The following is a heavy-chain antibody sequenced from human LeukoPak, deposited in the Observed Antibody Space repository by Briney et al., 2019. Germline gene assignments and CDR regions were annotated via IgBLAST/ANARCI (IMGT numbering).Heavy chain of an antibody. CDR2: MNQDGSQK. CDR1: GFTFSSYW. J-gene: IGHJ6*04. V-gene: IGHV3-7*01. D-gene: IGHD3-10*02. Sequence: GGSLRLSCAASGFTFSSYWMSWVRQAPGKGLEWVANMNQDGSQKYYVDSVKGRFTISGDNAKNSLYLQMNSLRAEDTAVYYCAALGITMIGGVWGKGTTVTISS. CDR3: AALGITMIGGV.